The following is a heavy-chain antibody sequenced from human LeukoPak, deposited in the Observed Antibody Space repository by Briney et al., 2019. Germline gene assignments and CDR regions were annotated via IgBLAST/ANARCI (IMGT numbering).Heavy chain of an antibody. V-gene: IGHV3-73*01. CDR3: TGNYYGSGSYADFDY. CDR1: GFTFSSYN. Sequence: TGGSLRLSCAASGFTFSSYNMNWVRQASGKGLEWVGRIRSTANGYATAYAASVKGRFTISRDDSKNTAYLQMDSLKTEDTAVYYCTGNYYGSGSYADFDYWGQGTLVTVSS. D-gene: IGHD3-10*01. J-gene: IGHJ4*02. CDR2: IRSTANGYAT.